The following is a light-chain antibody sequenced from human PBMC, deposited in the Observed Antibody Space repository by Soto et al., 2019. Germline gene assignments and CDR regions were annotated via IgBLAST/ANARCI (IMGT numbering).Light chain of an antibody. CDR2: DAS. CDR3: EQYGRATPLT. V-gene: IGKV3-20*01. J-gene: IGKJ2*01. CDR1: QSVSSY. Sequence: EIVLTQSPGTLSLSPGERATLSCRASQSVSSYLAWYQQKPGQAPRLLIYDASNRATGIPARFSGSGSGTDFTLTISRLEHDDFAVYYCEQYGRATPLTLGEGT.